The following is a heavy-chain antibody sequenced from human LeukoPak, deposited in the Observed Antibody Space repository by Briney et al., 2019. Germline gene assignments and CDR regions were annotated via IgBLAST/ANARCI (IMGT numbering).Heavy chain of an antibody. J-gene: IGHJ6*02. Sequence: GGSLRLSCAVSGFTFSIYGMSWVRQAPGKGLEWVSAISGSGGSTYYADSVKGRFTISRDNSKNTLYLQMNSLRAEDTAVYYCAKSRRITIFGVVITDYYYYGMDVWGQGTTVTVSS. D-gene: IGHD3-3*01. CDR2: ISGSGGST. CDR1: GFTFSIYG. V-gene: IGHV3-23*01. CDR3: AKSRRITIFGVVITDYYYYGMDV.